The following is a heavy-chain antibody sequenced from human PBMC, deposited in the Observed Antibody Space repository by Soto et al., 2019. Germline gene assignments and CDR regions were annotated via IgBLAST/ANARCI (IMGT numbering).Heavy chain of an antibody. V-gene: IGHV1-18*01. Sequence: ASVKVSCTASGYTFTSYGSSWVRQAPGQGLEWMGWISAYNGNTNYAQKLQGRVTMTTDTSTSTAYMELRSLRSDDTAVYYCARDGEVILTHAFDIWGQGTMVTVSS. CDR1: GYTFTSYG. J-gene: IGHJ3*02. D-gene: IGHD7-27*01. CDR2: ISAYNGNT. CDR3: ARDGEVILTHAFDI.